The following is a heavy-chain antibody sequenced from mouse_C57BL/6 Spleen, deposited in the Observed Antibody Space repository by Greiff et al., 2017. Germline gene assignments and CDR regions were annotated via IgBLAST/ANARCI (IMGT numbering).Heavy chain of an antibody. CDR1: GYTFTSYW. V-gene: IGHV1-53*01. D-gene: IGHD1-1*01. J-gene: IGHJ4*01. CDR3: ARGDYYGSHYYAMDY. CDR2: INPSNGGT. Sequence: QVQLQQPGTELVKPGASVKLSCKASGYTFTSYWMHWVKQRPGQGLEWIGNINPSNGGTNYNEKFKSKATLTVDKSSSTAYMQLSSLTSEDSAVYYCARGDYYGSHYYAMDYWGQGTSVTVSS.